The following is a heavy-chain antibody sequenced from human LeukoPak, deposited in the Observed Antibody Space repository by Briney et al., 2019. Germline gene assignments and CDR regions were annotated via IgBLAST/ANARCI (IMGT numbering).Heavy chain of an antibody. CDR2: IYHSGST. D-gene: IGHD6-13*01. Sequence: GSLRLSCAASGFTFSSYGMSWVRQPPGKGLEWIGEIYHSGSTNYNPSLKSRVTISVDKSKNQFSLKLSSVTAADTAVYYCARASSSWYRGVGYFDYWGQGTLVTVSS. CDR1: GFTFSSYGM. CDR3: ARASSSWYRGVGYFDY. J-gene: IGHJ4*02. V-gene: IGHV4-4*02.